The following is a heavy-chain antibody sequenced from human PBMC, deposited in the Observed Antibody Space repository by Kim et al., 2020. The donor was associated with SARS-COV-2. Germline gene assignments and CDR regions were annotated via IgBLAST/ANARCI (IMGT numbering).Heavy chain of an antibody. CDR1: GYSFTSYW. CDR3: ARNLQYYDFWSGSNLRDPLRWYFDL. J-gene: IGHJ2*01. V-gene: IGHV5-51*01. CDR2: IYPGDSDT. Sequence: GESLKISCKGSGYSFTSYWIGWVRQMPGKGLEWMGIIYPGDSDTRYSPSFQGQVTISADKSISTAYLQWSSLKASDTAMYYCARNLQYYDFWSGSNLRDPLRWYFDLWGRGTLVTVSS. D-gene: IGHD3-3*01.